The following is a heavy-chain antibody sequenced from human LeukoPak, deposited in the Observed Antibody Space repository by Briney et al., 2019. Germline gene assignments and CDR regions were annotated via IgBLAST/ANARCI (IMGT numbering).Heavy chain of an antibody. J-gene: IGHJ1*01. CDR1: GFTFSDYY. CDR3: ASPTAPNTILWWSAFQH. CDR2: SSGSII. D-gene: IGHD2-21*01. Sequence: GGSLRLSCAASGFTFSDYYMSSSGSIIYYADSVKGRFTISRDNAKNSLYLQMNSLRAEDTAVYYCASPTAPNTILWWSAFQHWGQGTLVTVSS. V-gene: IGHV3-11*04.